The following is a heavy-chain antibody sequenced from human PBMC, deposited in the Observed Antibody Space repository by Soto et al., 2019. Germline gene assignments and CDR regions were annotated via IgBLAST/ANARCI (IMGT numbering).Heavy chain of an antibody. D-gene: IGHD1-7*01. J-gene: IGHJ4*02. CDR2: IWYDGSNK. CDR1: GFTFSSYG. V-gene: IGHV3-33*01. Sequence: QVQLVESGGGVVQPGRSLRLSCAASGFTFSSYGMHWVRQAPGKGLEWVAVIWYDGSNKYYADSVKGRFTISRDNSKNTLYPQMNSLRAEDTAVYYCRGTTFASKSKGYMDYWGQGTLVTVSS. CDR3: RGTTFASKSKGYMDY.